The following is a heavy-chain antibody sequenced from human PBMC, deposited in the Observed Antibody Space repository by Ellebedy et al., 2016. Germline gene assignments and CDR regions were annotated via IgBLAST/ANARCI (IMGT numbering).Heavy chain of an antibody. V-gene: IGHV2-5*01. D-gene: IGHD1-1*01. J-gene: IGHJ4*02. CDR2: IYGSDDK. CDR3: AHMTTALHVDH. CDR1: GFSLDTSEVV. Sequence: SGPTLVKPTQTLTLTCTFSGFSLDTSEVVVGWVRQAPGKALEWLSFIYGSDDKRYSPSLRSRLTITKDTSKNQVVLTMTNMDPVDTGTYYCAHMTTALHVDHWGQGILVTVSS.